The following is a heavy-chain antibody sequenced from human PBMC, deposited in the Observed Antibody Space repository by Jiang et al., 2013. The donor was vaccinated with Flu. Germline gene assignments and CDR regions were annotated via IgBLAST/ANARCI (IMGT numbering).Heavy chain of an antibody. CDR1: GGSISSRNYY. D-gene: IGHD3-22*01. CDR2: VYYNGNS. J-gene: IGHJ4*02. Sequence: GPGLVKPSETLSLTCSVSGGSISSRNYYWGWIRRPPGKGLEWIASVYYNGNSYYNSSLKSRITISLDTSKSQFSLKVRSVTAADTAVYYCARLHDPHAPRGEDYERSGYFPVLVNSWGQGTLVTVSS. V-gene: IGHV4-39*01. CDR3: ARLHDPHAPRGEDYERSGYFPVLVNS.